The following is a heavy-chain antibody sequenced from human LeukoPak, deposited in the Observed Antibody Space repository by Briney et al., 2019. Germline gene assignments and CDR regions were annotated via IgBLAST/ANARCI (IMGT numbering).Heavy chain of an antibody. J-gene: IGHJ4*02. Sequence: GGSLRLSCAASGFTFRNYWVHWVRHAPGKGLVWVSRINGDGSTTKYADCVKGRFSVSRDNAKNTLNLQMNSLSAEDTAVYYCARDKKSGESSEIDYWGQGTLVTVSS. CDR2: INGDGSTT. CDR3: ARDKKSGESSEIDY. CDR1: GFTFRNYW. V-gene: IGHV3-74*03. D-gene: IGHD3-10*01.